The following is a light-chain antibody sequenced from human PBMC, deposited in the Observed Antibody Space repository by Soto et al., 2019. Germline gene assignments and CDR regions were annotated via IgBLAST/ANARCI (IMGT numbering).Light chain of an antibody. V-gene: IGKV1-5*01. Sequence: DIQMTQSPSTLSASVGDRVTITCRASQSISSWLAWYQQKPGKAPNLLIYDASTLESGVPSRFSGSGSGTHFTLTISSLQPEDFATYYCQQANTFPLTFGQGTRLEIK. CDR1: QSISSW. J-gene: IGKJ5*01. CDR3: QQANTFPLT. CDR2: DAS.